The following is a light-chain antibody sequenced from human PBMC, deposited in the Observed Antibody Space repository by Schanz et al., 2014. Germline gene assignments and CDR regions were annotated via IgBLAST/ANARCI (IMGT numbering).Light chain of an antibody. Sequence: DIVMTQSPDSLAVSLGERATINCKSSQSVLSSSNNKNYLAWYQQKPGQPPKLLIYWASTRESGVPDRFSGSGSGTDFTLTISSLQAEDVAVYYCQQYYGVPLTFGGGTRVEIK. CDR3: QQYYGVPLT. CDR1: QSVLSSSNNKNY. CDR2: WAS. V-gene: IGKV4-1*01. J-gene: IGKJ4*01.